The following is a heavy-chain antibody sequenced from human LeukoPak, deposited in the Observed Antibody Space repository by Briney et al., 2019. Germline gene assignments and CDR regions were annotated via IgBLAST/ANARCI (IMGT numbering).Heavy chain of an antibody. Sequence: SETLSLTCTVSGGSISSYYWSWIRQPAGKGLEWIGRIYTSGSTNYNPSLKSRVTMSVDTSKNQFSLELSSVTAADTAVYYCARESLGYCSGGSCRTFDYWGQGTLVTVSS. V-gene: IGHV4-4*07. D-gene: IGHD2-15*01. CDR2: IYTSGST. CDR3: ARESLGYCSGGSCRTFDY. J-gene: IGHJ4*02. CDR1: GGSISSYY.